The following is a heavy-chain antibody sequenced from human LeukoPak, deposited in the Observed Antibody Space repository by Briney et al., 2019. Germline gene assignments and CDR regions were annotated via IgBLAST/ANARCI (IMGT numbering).Heavy chain of an antibody. V-gene: IGHV3-15*01. D-gene: IGHD6-13*01. Sequence: KSGGSLRLSCAASGFTFSNAWMSWVRQAPGKGLEWVGRIKSKTDGGTTDYAAPVKGRFTISRDDSKNTLYLQMNSLKTEDTAVYYCTTEGGYSSPWGHYYYGMDVWGQGTTVTVSS. CDR1: GFTFSNAW. J-gene: IGHJ6*02. CDR3: TTEGGYSSPWGHYYYGMDV. CDR2: IKSKTDGGTT.